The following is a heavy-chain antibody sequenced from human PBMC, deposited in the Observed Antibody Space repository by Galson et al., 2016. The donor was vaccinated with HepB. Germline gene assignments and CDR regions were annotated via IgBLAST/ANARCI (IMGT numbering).Heavy chain of an antibody. J-gene: IGHJ5*02. CDR1: GFSISSYA. CDR2: INVNGETS. Sequence: SLRLSCAASGFSISSYAMRWVRQAPGKGLEWVSSINVNGETSYYADSVKGRFTISRDNSKNTLYLQMNDLRAEDTTVYYCAKGRSLSAAVSIWFDPWGQGTLVTVSS. V-gene: IGHV3-23*01. CDR3: AKGRSLSAAVSIWFDP. D-gene: IGHD6-13*01.